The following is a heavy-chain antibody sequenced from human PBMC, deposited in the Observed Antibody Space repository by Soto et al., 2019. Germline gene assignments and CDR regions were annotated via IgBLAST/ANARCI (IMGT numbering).Heavy chain of an antibody. Sequence: SETLSLTCSISGGTVNTYYWRWIRQPPGKELEWIGYIYSSGNTNYNPSLKSRVTISVDTPNNQFFLKLTSVTAADTAVYYCARDRGPPLHFDYWGQGKLVT. V-gene: IGHV4-59*02. CDR3: ARDRGPPLHFDY. D-gene: IGHD3-10*01. J-gene: IGHJ4*02. CDR2: IYSSGNT. CDR1: GGTVNTYY.